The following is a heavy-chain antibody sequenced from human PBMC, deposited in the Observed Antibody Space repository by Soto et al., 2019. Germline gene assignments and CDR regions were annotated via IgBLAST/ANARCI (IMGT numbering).Heavy chain of an antibody. D-gene: IGHD3-22*01. Sequence: ASVKVSFKASGGTFSSYAISWVRQAPGQGLEWMGGIIPIFGTANYAQKFQGRVTITADESTSTAYMELSSLRSEDTAVYYCASNNYYDSSGYYPDYWGQGTLVTVSS. CDR1: GGTFSSYA. J-gene: IGHJ4*02. CDR3: ASNNYYDSSGYYPDY. V-gene: IGHV1-69*13. CDR2: IIPIFGTA.